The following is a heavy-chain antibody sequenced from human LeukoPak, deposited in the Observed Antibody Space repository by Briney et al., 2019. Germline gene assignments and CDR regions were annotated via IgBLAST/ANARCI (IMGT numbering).Heavy chain of an antibody. CDR1: GFTFSDFH. J-gene: IGHJ4*02. CDR2: ITNSGSDI. CDR3: ACPYRSRFDY. V-gene: IGHV3-11*01. D-gene: IGHD6-13*01. Sequence: KTGGSLRLSCVVSGFTFSDFHMSWLRQAPGKGLEWISYITNSGSDIEYADSVKGRFTISWDNAKKSLYLEMNTLRAEDTAIYYCACPYRSRFDYWGQGTLVTVSS.